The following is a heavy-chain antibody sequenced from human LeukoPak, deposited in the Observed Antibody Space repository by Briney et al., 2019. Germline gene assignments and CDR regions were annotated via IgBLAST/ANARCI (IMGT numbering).Heavy chain of an antibody. V-gene: IGHV4-34*01. CDR3: ARHNGPEGYYYFDY. CDR1: GGSFTGYY. CDR2: ISHRGST. D-gene: IGHD1-26*01. J-gene: IGHJ4*02. Sequence: SETLSLTCAVYGGSFTGYYWSWIRQPPGKGLEWIGEISHRGSTNYNPSLKSRVTISVDTSKNQFSLKLSSVTAADTAVYYCARHNGPEGYYYFDYWGQGTLVTVSS.